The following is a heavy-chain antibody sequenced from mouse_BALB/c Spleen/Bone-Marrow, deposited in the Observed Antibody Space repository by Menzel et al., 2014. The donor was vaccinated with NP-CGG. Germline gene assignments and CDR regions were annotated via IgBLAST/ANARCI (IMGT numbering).Heavy chain of an antibody. CDR1: GYTFTDYA. CDR2: INTYSGNT. V-gene: IGHV1-67*01. Sequence: VKLVESGPELVRPGVSVKISCKGSGYTFTDYAMHWVKQSHAKSLEWIGVINTYSGNTNYNQKFKGKATMTVDKSSSTAYMELARLTSEDSAIYYCARGNRYDGAWFAYWGQGTLVTVSA. CDR3: ARGNRYDGAWFAY. J-gene: IGHJ3*01. D-gene: IGHD2-14*01.